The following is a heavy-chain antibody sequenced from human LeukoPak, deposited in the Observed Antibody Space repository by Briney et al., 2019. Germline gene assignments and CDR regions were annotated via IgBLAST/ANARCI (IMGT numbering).Heavy chain of an antibody. V-gene: IGHV6-1*01. CDR2: TYYRSKWYN. CDR1: GDSVSSNSAA. CDR3: VRETYAFDI. Sequence: SQTLSLTCAISGDSVSSNSAAWNWFRQSPSRGLEWLGRTYYRSKWYNDYAVSVKSRITINPDTSKNQFSLQLNSVTPEGTAVYYCVRETYAFDIWGQGTMVTVSS. J-gene: IGHJ3*02.